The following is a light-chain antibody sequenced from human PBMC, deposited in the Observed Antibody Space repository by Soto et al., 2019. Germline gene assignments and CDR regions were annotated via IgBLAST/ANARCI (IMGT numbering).Light chain of an antibody. Sequence: DLQMTKSPFNLTGSAGNRVTTTCRASQTIDSWLDWYQQKPGKAPKVLIYKASTLKSGVPSRFSGSGSGTEFTLTINSLQPDDFATYYCQHYNSYSETFGQGTKVDIK. CDR2: KAS. V-gene: IGKV1-5*03. CDR1: QTIDSW. CDR3: QHYNSYSET. J-gene: IGKJ1*01.